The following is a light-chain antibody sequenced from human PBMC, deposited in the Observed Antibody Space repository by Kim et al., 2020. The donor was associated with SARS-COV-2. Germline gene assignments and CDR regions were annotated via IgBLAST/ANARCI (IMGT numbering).Light chain of an antibody. Sequence: DIQMTQSPSSLSASVGDRVTISCRASQGVDIWLAWYQQKPGKAPKSLISGASNLKSGVPSRFSGSGSGTDFTLTISSLQPEDFATYNCLQYNSDPLTFGQGTRLGIK. CDR1: QGVDIW. J-gene: IGKJ5*01. CDR3: LQYNSDPLT. CDR2: GAS. V-gene: IGKV1D-16*01.